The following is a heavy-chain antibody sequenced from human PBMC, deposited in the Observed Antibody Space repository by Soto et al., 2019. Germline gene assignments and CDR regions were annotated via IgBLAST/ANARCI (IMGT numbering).Heavy chain of an antibody. Sequence: SETLSLTCTVSGGSVSSGRYYWSWIRQPPGKGLEWIGYIYYSGSTKYNPSLKSRVTISVDTSKNQFSLKLTSMIAADTAVYYCARSGSGSGWLGGQGTLVTVSS. CDR3: ARSGSGSGWL. CDR2: IYYSGST. D-gene: IGHD6-19*01. V-gene: IGHV4-61*01. J-gene: IGHJ4*02. CDR1: GGSVSSGRYY.